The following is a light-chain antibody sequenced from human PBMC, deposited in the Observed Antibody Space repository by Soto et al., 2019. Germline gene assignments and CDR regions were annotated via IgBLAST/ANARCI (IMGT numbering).Light chain of an antibody. CDR2: GAS. CDR3: QQYGSSPLT. J-gene: IGKJ4*01. CDR1: QSVSSDY. V-gene: IGKV3-20*01. Sequence: EIVLTQSPGTLSLSPGERATLSCRASQSVSSDYLAWYQQKPGQAPRLLIYGASSRATGIPDRFSGSESGTDFTLTISRLEPEDFAVYYCQQYGSSPLTFGGGTKVDIK.